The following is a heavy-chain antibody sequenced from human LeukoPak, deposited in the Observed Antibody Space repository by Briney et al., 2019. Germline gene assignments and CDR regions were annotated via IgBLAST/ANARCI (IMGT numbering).Heavy chain of an antibody. J-gene: IGHJ4*02. CDR2: INAGNGNT. D-gene: IGHD6-13*01. CDR1: GYTFTSYA. V-gene: IGHV1-3*01. CDR3: ARLYSSSWYLDY. Sequence: ASVKVSCKASGYTFTSYAMHWVRQAPGQRLEWMGWINAGNGNTKYSQKFQGRVTITRDTSASTAYMELSSLRSEDTAVYYYARLYSSSWYLDYWGQGTVVTVSS.